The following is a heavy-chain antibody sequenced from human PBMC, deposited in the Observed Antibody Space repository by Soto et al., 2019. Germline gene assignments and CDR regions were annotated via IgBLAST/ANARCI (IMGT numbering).Heavy chain of an antibody. J-gene: IGHJ5*02. D-gene: IGHD3-3*01. CDR3: ARDLAPVLGFGVVTHPWFDP. Sequence: SETLSLTCTVSGGSISSYYWSWIRQPAGKGLEWIGRIYTSGSTNYNPPLKSRVTMSVDTSKNQFSLKLSSVTAADTAVYYCARDLAPVLGFGVVTHPWFDPWGQGTLVTVS. CDR1: GGSISSYY. V-gene: IGHV4-4*07. CDR2: IYTSGST.